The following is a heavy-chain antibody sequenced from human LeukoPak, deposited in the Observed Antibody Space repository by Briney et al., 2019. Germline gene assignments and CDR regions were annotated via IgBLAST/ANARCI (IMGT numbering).Heavy chain of an antibody. V-gene: IGHV4-34*01. CDR1: GGSFSGYY. CDR2: ITHSGST. D-gene: IGHD5-24*01. CDR3: ARLRAHAYNYGFDY. J-gene: IGHJ4*02. Sequence: SETLSLTCAVYGGSFSGYYWSWIRQPPGKGLEWIGEITHSGSTTYNPSLKSRFTISVDTSKNQFSLKLSSVTAADTAVYFCARLRAHAYNYGFDYWGQGALVTVSS.